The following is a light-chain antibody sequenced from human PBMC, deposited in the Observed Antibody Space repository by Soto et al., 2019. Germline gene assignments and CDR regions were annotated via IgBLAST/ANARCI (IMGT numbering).Light chain of an antibody. Sequence: QSVLTQPPSASGSPGQSVTISCTGTSSDVGGYPYVSWYQQHPGEAPKLIIYEVSKRPSGVPDRFSASKSGNTASLTVSGLQAEDEADYYCISYAGSDNFVFGTGNKATVL. V-gene: IGLV2-8*01. CDR1: SSDVGGYPY. J-gene: IGLJ1*01. CDR3: ISYAGSDNFV. CDR2: EVS.